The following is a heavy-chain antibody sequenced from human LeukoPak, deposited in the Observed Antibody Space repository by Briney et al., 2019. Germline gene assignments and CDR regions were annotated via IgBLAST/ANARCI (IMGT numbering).Heavy chain of an antibody. CDR2: FDPEDGET. CDR3: ARTYREKSDFDI. V-gene: IGHV1-24*01. Sequence: ASVKVSCKVSGYTLTELSMHWVRQAPGKGLEWMGGFDPEDGETIYAQKFQGRVTITTDESTSTAYMELSSLRSEDTAVYYCARTYREKSDFDIWGQGTMVTVSS. D-gene: IGHD1-1*01. CDR1: GYTLTELS. J-gene: IGHJ3*02.